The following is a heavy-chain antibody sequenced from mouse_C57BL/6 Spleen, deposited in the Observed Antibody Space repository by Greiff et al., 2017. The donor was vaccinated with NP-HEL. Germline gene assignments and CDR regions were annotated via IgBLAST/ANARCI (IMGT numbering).Heavy chain of an antibody. Sequence: EVQLVESGFGLVQPGGSLSLSCAASGFTFTDYYMSWVRQPPGKALEWFGFIRNKANGYTSDSSVSVKGRFTISRDYSQSILYLQMNALRAEDSATYYCAIYRNTSVVEDVDDWGKGTTVTVSS. D-gene: IGHD1-1*01. J-gene: IGHJ1*03. CDR1: GFTFTDYY. V-gene: IGHV7-3*01. CDR3: AIYRNTSVVEDVDD. CDR2: IRNKANGYTS.